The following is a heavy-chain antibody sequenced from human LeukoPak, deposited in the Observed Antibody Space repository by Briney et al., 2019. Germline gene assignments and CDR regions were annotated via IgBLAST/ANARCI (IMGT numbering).Heavy chain of an antibody. CDR2: IYYSGST. CDR1: GGSISSGDYY. V-gene: IGHV4-30-4*01. D-gene: IGHD3-10*01. CDR3: ARHPTMWFGELE. J-gene: IGHJ4*02. Sequence: SETLSLTCTVSGGSISSGDYYWSWIRQPPGKGLEWIGYIYYSGSTYYNPSLKSRVTISVDTSKNQFSLKLSSVTAADTAVYYCARHPTMWFGELEWGQGTLVTVSS.